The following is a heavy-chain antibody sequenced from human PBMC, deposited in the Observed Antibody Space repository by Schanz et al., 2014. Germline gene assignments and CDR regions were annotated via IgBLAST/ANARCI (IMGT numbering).Heavy chain of an antibody. V-gene: IGHV1-8*02. CDR2: MNSKTGNT. J-gene: IGHJ4*02. CDR3: TKGRTFGR. Sequence: QVQLVQSGAELKKPVASVKVSCKASGYTFTSYYIHWVRQATGQGLEWMGWMNSKTGNTGYAQRFQGRVTMTRNTSITTAYLELSSLRSGDTAVYYCTKGRTFGRWGQGTLVTVSS. D-gene: IGHD3-16*01. CDR1: GYTFTSYY.